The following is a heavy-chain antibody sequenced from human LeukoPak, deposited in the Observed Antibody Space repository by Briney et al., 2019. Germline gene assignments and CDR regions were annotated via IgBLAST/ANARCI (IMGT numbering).Heavy chain of an antibody. Sequence: PGGSLRLSCAGSGFIFNNYAMHWVRQPPGKGLEWVSGISWNSGSIDYADSVKGRFTISRDNAKNSLYLQMNSLRVEDTAFYYCEKDNRRHYTGAPTPDSLHWGKGALVTVSS. J-gene: IGHJ4*02. V-gene: IGHV3-9*01. D-gene: IGHD2-2*02. CDR1: GFIFNNYA. CDR2: ISWNSGSI. CDR3: EKDNRRHYTGAPTPDSLH.